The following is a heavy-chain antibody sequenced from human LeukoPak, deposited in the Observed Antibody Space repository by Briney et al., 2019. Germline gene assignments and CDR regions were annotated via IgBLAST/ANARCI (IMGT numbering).Heavy chain of an antibody. Sequence: GGSLRLSCAASGFTVSSSYMSWVRQAPGKRLNWISVIYSGGSTYYADSVKGRFTISRDNSKNTLYLQMNSLRAEDTAVYYCARGRDLLPTPDFDYWGQGTLVTVSS. V-gene: IGHV3-53*01. J-gene: IGHJ4*02. CDR3: ARGRDLLPTPDFDY. CDR1: GFTVSSSY. CDR2: IYSGGST. D-gene: IGHD1-26*01.